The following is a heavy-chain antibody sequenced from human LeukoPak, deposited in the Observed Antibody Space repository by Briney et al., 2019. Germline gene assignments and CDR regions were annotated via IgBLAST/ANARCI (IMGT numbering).Heavy chain of an antibody. J-gene: IGHJ6*02. CDR2: INAGNGNT. CDR1: GYTFTSYA. Sequence: ASVKVSCKASGYTFTSYAMHWVRQALGQRLEWMGWINAGNGNTKYSQKFQGRVTITRDTSASTAYMELSSLRSEDTAVYYCARDPYCGGDCYSFEGYYYGMDVWGQGTTVTVSS. V-gene: IGHV1-3*01. D-gene: IGHD2-21*02. CDR3: ARDPYCGGDCYSFEGYYYGMDV.